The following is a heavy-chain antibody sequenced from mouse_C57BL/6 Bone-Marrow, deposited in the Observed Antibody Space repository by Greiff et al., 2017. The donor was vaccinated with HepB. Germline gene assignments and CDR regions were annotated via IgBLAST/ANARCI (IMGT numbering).Heavy chain of an antibody. CDR2: INYDGSST. J-gene: IGHJ2*01. CDR3: ARVEYYFDY. V-gene: IGHV5-16*01. CDR1: GFTFSDYY. Sequence: EVKVVESEGGLVQPGSSMKLSCTASGFTFSDYYMAWVRQVPEKGLEWVANINYDGSSTYYLDSLKSRFIISRDNAKNLLYLQMSSLKSEDTATYYCARVEYYFDYWGQGTTLTVSS.